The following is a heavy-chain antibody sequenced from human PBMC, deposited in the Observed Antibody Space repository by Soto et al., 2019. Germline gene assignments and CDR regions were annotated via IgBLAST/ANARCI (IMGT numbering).Heavy chain of an antibody. Sequence: QVQLVESGGGVVQPGRSLRLSCAASGFTFSSYGMHWVRQAPGKGLEWVAVISYDGSNKYYADSVKGRFTISRDNSKNXLXXQMNSLRAEDTAVYYCAKDRSYYYDSSGYSPEFNYWGQGTLVTVSS. J-gene: IGHJ4*02. CDR2: ISYDGSNK. D-gene: IGHD3-22*01. CDR1: GFTFSSYG. V-gene: IGHV3-30*18. CDR3: AKDRSYYYDSSGYSPEFNY.